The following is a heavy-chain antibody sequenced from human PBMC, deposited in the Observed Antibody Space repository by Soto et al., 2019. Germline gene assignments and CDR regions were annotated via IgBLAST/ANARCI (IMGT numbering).Heavy chain of an antibody. CDR3: ARTVVVDAINNWFDP. V-gene: IGHV4-4*02. CDR2: FYHSGSN. CDR1: GGSISSSNW. J-gene: IGHJ5*02. D-gene: IGHD2-15*01. Sequence: QVQLQESGPGLVKPSGTLSLTCAVSGGSISSSNWWSWVRQPPGQGLEWIGEFYHSGSNNYNPSLKSRVTLAVDTSKNQCSLKLSSVTAADTAVYYCARTVVVDAINNWFDPWGQGTLVTVSS.